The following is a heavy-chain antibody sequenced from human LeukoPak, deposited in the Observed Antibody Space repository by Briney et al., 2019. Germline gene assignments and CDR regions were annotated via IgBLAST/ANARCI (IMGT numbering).Heavy chain of an antibody. J-gene: IGHJ4*02. CDR3: AKRGVVIRVILVGFHKEAYYYDS. D-gene: IGHD3-22*01. Sequence: GGSLRLSCAVSGITLSNYGMSWVRQAPGKGLEWVAGISDRGSGTNYADSVKGRFTISTDHSKNTLYLQMNSLRAEDTAVYFCAKRGVVIRVILVGFHKEAYYYDSWGQGALVTVSS. CDR2: ISDRGSGT. CDR1: GITLSNYG. V-gene: IGHV3-23*01.